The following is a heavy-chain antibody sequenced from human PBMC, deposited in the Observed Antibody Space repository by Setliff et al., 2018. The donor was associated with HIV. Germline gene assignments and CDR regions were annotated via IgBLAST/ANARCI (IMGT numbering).Heavy chain of an antibody. Sequence: PSETLSLTCAVYGGSFSGYYWSWIRQPPGKGLEWIGEINHSGSTNYNPSLKSRVTISVDTSKNQFSPKLSSVTAADTAVYYCARHNPASVPASSPDYWGQGTLVTVSS. D-gene: IGHD2-2*01. CDR1: GGSFSGYY. J-gene: IGHJ4*02. V-gene: IGHV4-34*01. CDR2: INHSGST. CDR3: ARHNPASVPASSPDY.